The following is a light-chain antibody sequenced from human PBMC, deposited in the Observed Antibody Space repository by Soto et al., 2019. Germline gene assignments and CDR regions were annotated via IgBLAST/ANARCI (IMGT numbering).Light chain of an antibody. Sequence: QSALTQPASVSGSPGQSITISCTGTSSDVGGYNYVSWYQQHPGKAPKLMTYEVSNRPSGVSNRFSGSKSGNTASLTISGLQAEDEADYYCSSYRSSSTLDVFGGGTKLTVL. J-gene: IGLJ3*02. V-gene: IGLV2-14*01. CDR3: SSYRSSSTLDV. CDR1: SSDVGGYNY. CDR2: EVS.